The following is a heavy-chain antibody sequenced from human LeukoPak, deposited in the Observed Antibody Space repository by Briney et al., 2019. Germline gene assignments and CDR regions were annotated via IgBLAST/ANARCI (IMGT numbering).Heavy chain of an antibody. Sequence: PSETLSLTCAVSGYSISSGYYWYWIRQPPGKGLEWIGHIYHSGITYYNPSLKSRVTISIDTSKNQFSLKLSSVTAADTAVYYCARGQQLADYWGQGTLVTVSS. V-gene: IGHV4-38-2*01. D-gene: IGHD6-13*01. CDR3: ARGQQLADY. CDR1: GYSISSGYY. J-gene: IGHJ4*02. CDR2: IYHSGIT.